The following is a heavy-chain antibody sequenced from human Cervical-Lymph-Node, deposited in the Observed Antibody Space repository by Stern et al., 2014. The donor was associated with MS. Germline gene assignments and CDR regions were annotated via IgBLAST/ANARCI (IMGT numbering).Heavy chain of an antibody. Sequence: VQLGESGGAVVQPGRSLRLSCAASGFTFSSYGMHLVRQAPGKGLAWVTVISDDGNHKYYATSVNGRFTISRDNSKNTLHLQMNSVTPDDTAIYYCARDYEDTSMLFDHWGQGTLVTVSS. J-gene: IGHJ4*02. CDR3: ARDYEDTSMLFDH. D-gene: IGHD2-8*01. V-gene: IGHV3-30*03. CDR1: GFTFSSYG. CDR2: ISDDGNHK.